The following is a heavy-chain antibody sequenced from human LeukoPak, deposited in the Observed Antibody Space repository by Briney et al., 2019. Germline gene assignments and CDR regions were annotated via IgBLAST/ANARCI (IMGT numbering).Heavy chain of an antibody. V-gene: IGHV4-4*07. CDR1: GGSISSNY. CDR3: ARQSISSGSYYFDY. CDR2: IYTGGST. J-gene: IGHJ4*02. D-gene: IGHD1-26*01. Sequence: SETLSLTCTVSGGSISSNYWSWIRQPAGKGLEWIGRIYTGGSTNYNPSLKSRVTMSIDTSKNQFSLKLSSVTAADTAVYYCARQSISSGSYYFDYWGQGTLVTVSS.